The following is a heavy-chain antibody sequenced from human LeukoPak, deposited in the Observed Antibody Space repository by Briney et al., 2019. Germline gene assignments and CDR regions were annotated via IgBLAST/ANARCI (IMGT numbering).Heavy chain of an antibody. Sequence: PGGSQRLSCAASGFTFTTYDMHWVRQAPGKGLEWVAFLRNDGRSKYYADSVKGRFAISTDNSKNTMYLQMNSLRAEDTAVYYCARDVMSTGTQGWFDPWGRGTLVTVSS. V-gene: IGHV3-30*02. D-gene: IGHD1-1*01. J-gene: IGHJ5*02. CDR1: GFTFTTYD. CDR2: LRNDGRSK. CDR3: ARDVMSTGTQGWFDP.